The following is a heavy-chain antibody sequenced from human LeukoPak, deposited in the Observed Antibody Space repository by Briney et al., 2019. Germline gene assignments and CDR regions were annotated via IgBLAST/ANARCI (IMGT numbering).Heavy chain of an antibody. CDR1: GFTFSSYT. J-gene: IGHJ4*02. D-gene: IGHD6-13*01. Sequence: GGSLRLSCAASGFTFSSYTMHWVRQAPGKGLEWVALISYNDNNKSYAGSVKGRFTISRDNSKNTVYLQMNSLRTEDTAVYYCARGEGLTYSSSWSYCDYWGQGTLVTVSS. CDR3: ARGEGLTYSSSWSYCDY. V-gene: IGHV3-30-3*01. CDR2: ISYNDNNK.